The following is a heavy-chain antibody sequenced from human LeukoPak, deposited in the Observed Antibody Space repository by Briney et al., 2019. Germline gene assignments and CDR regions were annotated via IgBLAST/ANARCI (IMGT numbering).Heavy chain of an antibody. J-gene: IGHJ4*02. D-gene: IGHD3-22*01. CDR1: GYSISGGYY. CDR3: ARGDNYYDSSGYLD. V-gene: IGHV4-38-2*01. Sequence: SETLSLTCAVSGYSISGGYYWGWIRQPPGKGLEWIGSIYHSGTYYNPSLESRPTISIDTPKNQFSLQLSSVTAADTAVYYCARGDNYYDSSGYLDWGQGTLVTVSS. CDR2: IYHSGT.